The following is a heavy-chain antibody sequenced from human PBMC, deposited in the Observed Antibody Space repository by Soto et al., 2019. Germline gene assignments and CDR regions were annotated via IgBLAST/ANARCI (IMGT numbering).Heavy chain of an antibody. J-gene: IGHJ4*02. Sequence: GGSLRLSCAASGFTFSSYGMHWVRQAPGKGLEWVAVISYDGSNKYYADSVKGRFTISRDNSKNTLYLQMNSLRAEDTAVYYCAKDQRWLQFLDYWGQGTLVTVSS. CDR1: GFTFSSYG. V-gene: IGHV3-30*18. CDR3: AKDQRWLQFLDY. CDR2: ISYDGSNK. D-gene: IGHD5-12*01.